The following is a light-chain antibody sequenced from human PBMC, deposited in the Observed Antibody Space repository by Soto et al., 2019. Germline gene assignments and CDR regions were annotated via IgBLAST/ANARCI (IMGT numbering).Light chain of an antibody. CDR3: LLYYGGAQVL. J-gene: IGLJ2*01. CDR2: STS. V-gene: IGLV7-43*01. Sequence: QAVVTQEPSLTVSTGETVTLTCASCAGAVTSDYYANWLQQKPGQAPRALIYSTSKKHSWTPARFSGSLLEGKAALTLSAVQPEDEPDYYCLLYYGGAQVLFGGGTKLTVL. CDR1: AGAVTSDYY.